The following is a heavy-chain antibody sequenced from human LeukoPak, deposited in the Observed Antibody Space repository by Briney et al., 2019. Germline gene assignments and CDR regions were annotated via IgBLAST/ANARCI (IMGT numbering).Heavy chain of an antibody. CDR2: ISWNSGSI. V-gene: IGHV3-9*01. D-gene: IGHD5-18*01. CDR1: GFTFDDYA. Sequence: PGGSLRLSCAASGFTFDDYAMHWVRQAPGKGLEWVSGISWNSGSIGYADSVKGRFTISRDNSKSALYLQMNSLRADDTAIYYCAKVGGYSYGSFDHWGQGTLVTVSS. J-gene: IGHJ4*02. CDR3: AKVGGYSYGSFDH.